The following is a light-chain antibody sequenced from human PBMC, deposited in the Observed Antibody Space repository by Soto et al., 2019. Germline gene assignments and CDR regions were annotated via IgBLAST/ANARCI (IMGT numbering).Light chain of an antibody. CDR1: QSVSRH. V-gene: IGKV3-11*01. CDR3: PPNDIYPLTL. Sequence: IAFTQSPAKLSLSPGERATLSCRASQSVSRHLAWYQQKPGQAPRLLIYGASTRATGIPARSSGSGSGPEFTLTISRLEPEDFFFYYSPPNDIYPLTLFG. CDR2: GAS. J-gene: IGKJ4*01.